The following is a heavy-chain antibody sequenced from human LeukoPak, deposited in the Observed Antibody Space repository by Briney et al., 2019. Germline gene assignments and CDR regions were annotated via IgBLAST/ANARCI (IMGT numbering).Heavy chain of an antibody. CDR3: ARDAWEYSNSAYFDY. V-gene: IGHV3-30*02. CDR2: IRSDGSNK. D-gene: IGHD6-6*01. J-gene: IGHJ4*02. Sequence: GGSLRLSCAASGFTFSSYGMHWVRQAPGKGLEWMAFIRSDGSNKYYADSVKGRFSISRDNSRNTLYLQMNGLRAEDTAVYYCARDAWEYSNSAYFDYWGQGTLVTVS. CDR1: GFTFSSYG.